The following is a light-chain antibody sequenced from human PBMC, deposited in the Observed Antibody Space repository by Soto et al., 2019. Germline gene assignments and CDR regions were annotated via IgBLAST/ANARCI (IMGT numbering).Light chain of an antibody. CDR3: SSYVGTNSYV. V-gene: IGLV2-8*01. CDR2: EVY. J-gene: IGLJ1*01. CDR1: SSDVGGYNY. Sequence: LTQPPSASGSPGQSVTISCTGTSSDVGGYNYVSWYQHHPGKAPKLIIYEVYKRPSGVPDRFSGSKSGNTAALTVSGLLAEDEADYYCSSYVGTNSYVFGTGTKVTVL.